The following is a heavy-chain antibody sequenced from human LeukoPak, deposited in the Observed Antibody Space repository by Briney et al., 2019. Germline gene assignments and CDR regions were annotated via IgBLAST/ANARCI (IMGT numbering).Heavy chain of an antibody. Sequence: SVTLSLTCTVSGGSISSSSYYWGWIRQPPGKGLEWIGSIYYSGSTYYNPSLKSRVTISVDTSKNQFSLKLSSVTAADTAVYYCARAHIVLMVYATASNWFDPWGQGTLVTVSS. D-gene: IGHD2-8*01. V-gene: IGHV4-39*07. J-gene: IGHJ5*02. CDR1: GGSISSSSYY. CDR2: IYYSGST. CDR3: ARAHIVLMVYATASNWFDP.